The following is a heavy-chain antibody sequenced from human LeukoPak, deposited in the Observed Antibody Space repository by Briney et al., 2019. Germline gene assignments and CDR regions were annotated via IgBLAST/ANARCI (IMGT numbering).Heavy chain of an antibody. Sequence: ASVKVSCKVSGYTLTELSMHWVRQAPGKGLEWMGGFDPEDGETIYAQKFQGRVTMTEDTSTDTAYMELSSLRSEDTAVYYCATVGTMVRGVKNDYWGQGTLVTVSS. V-gene: IGHV1-24*01. CDR3: ATVGTMVRGVKNDY. CDR2: FDPEDGET. D-gene: IGHD3-10*01. CDR1: GYTLTELS. J-gene: IGHJ4*02.